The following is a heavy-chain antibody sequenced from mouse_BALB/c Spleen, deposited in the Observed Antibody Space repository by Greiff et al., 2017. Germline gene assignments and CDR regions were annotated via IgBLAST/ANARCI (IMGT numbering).Heavy chain of an antibody. Sequence: DVKLVESGGGLVQPGGSRKLSCAASGFTFSSFGMHWVRQAPEKGLEWVAYISSGSSTIYYADTVKGRFTISRDNPKNTLFLQMTSLRSEDTAMYYCAREDDGNYEYFDVWGAGTTVTVSS. J-gene: IGHJ1*01. D-gene: IGHD2-3*01. CDR3: AREDDGNYEYFDV. CDR2: ISSGSSTI. CDR1: GFTFSSFG. V-gene: IGHV5-17*02.